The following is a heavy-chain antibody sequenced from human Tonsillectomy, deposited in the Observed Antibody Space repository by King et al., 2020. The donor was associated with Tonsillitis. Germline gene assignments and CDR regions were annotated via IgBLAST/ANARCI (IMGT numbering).Heavy chain of an antibody. CDR2: IKMKADGETT. D-gene: IGHD1-1*01. CDR1: GFTFSDSW. J-gene: IGHJ3*01. V-gene: IGHV3-15*07. Sequence: VQLVESGGGLRKPGGSLRLSCAASGFTFSDSWMHWVRQAPGRGLEWDGQIKMKADGETTDYAAPVRGRFTISRDDSKSTLYLQMSSLKTEDTAVYYCTTRYNSDGFDLWGQGTMVTVSS. CDR3: TTRYNSDGFDL.